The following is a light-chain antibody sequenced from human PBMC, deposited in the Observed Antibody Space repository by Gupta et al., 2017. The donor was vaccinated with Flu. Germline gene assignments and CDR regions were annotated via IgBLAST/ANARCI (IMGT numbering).Light chain of an antibody. J-gene: IGLJ2*01. CDR1: SSDIGSYNY. CDR2: GVT. V-gene: IGLV2-14*01. Sequence: QSALTQPASVSGSPGPSITISCTGTSSDIGSYNYVSWYQQHPGQAPKLLIYGVTNRPAGVATRFSASKSGDTASLTISGRQAEDEADYYCSSGRSSSTLVFGGGTKLTVL. CDR3: SSGRSSSTLV.